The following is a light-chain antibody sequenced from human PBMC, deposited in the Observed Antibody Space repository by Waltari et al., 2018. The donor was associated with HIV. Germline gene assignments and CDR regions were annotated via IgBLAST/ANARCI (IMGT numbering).Light chain of an antibody. CDR3: QQFSSHPIT. CDR1: QSISNS. CDR2: LAS. V-gene: IGKV1-5*03. Sequence: DIQMTQSPSTLSASVGDRVTITCRASQSISNSLAWYQQKPGKAPKVLLFLASSLAYGVSSRFSGSGSGTEFTLSIDDLQPDDLATYCCQQFSSHPITFGGGTKVEIK. J-gene: IGKJ4*02.